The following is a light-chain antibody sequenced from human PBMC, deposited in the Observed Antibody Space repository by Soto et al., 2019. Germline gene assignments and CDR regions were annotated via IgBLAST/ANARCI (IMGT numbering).Light chain of an antibody. CDR2: GAS. J-gene: IGKJ5*01. Sequence: MTQSVATLSVPPPERATLSWRAIQSVSSNLAWYQQKPGQAPRLLIYGASTRATGLPARFSGSGSGTEFTLTISSLQSEDFAVYYCQQYINWPPQITFGQGTRLEVK. CDR3: QQYINWPPQIT. CDR1: QSVSSN. V-gene: IGKV3-15*01.